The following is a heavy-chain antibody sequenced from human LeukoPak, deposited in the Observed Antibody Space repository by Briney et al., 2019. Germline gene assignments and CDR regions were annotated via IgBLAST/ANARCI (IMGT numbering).Heavy chain of an antibody. D-gene: IGHD2-15*01. Sequence: GGSLRLSCAASGFTVSSNYMSWVRQAPGKGPEWVSSISSDSNYIYYADSVKGRFTISRDNTQNALYLQMNSLRAEDTAVYYCARDYRRWSEYWGQGTLVTVSS. V-gene: IGHV3-21*01. CDR3: ARDYRRWSEY. CDR2: ISSDSNYI. CDR1: GFTVSSNY. J-gene: IGHJ4*02.